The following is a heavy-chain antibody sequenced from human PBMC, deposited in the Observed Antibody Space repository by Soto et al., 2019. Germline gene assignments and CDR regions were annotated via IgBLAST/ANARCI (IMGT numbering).Heavy chain of an antibody. V-gene: IGHV4-39*02. Sequence: SETLSLTCTVSNDSIRSGTYYWGWIRQAPGKGLEWIGSINYSGTTYYNPSLKSRVTISVDTSKNHFSLKLSSVTAADTALYYCSRRAPEGFDPWGQGTLVTVSS. CDR1: NDSIRSGTYY. CDR2: INYSGTT. CDR3: SRRAPEGFDP. J-gene: IGHJ5*02.